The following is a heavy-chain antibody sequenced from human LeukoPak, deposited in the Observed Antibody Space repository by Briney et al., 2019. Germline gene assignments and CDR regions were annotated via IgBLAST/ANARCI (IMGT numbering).Heavy chain of an antibody. CDR2: ISWYSSSI. D-gene: IGHD3-3*01. CDR3: AKGIFGNWFDP. Sequence: PGRSLRLSCAASGFTFDDYGMHWVRQAPGKGLEWVSGISWYSSSIGNADSVKGRFTITRDNAKNSLYLPVNGPRAEDTALYYCAKGIFGNWFDPWGQGTLVTVSS. V-gene: IGHV3-9*01. J-gene: IGHJ5*02. CDR1: GFTFDDYG.